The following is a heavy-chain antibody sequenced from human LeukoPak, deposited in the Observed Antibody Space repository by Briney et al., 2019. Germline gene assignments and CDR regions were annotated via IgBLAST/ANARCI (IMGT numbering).Heavy chain of an antibody. D-gene: IGHD6-13*01. Sequence: GGTLRLSCAASGFTFSSYGMSWVRQAPGKGLEWVSAISGSGGSTYYADSVKGRFTISRDNSKNTLYLQMNSLRAEDTAVYYCAKWHGSAAGNDYWGQGTLVTVSS. CDR1: GFTFSSYG. J-gene: IGHJ4*02. CDR3: AKWHGSAAGNDY. V-gene: IGHV3-23*01. CDR2: ISGSGGST.